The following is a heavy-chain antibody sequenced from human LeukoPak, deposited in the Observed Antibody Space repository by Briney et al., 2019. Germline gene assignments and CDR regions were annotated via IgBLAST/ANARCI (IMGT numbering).Heavy chain of an antibody. D-gene: IGHD1-26*01. Sequence: GGSLRLSCAASGFSFSSSWMHWVRLAPGKGLVWVSRISSDGSNTNYVDSVKGRFTISRDNAKNMLNLQMNTLRAEDTAVYYCARSRNSGSWVDYWGQGTLVTVSS. V-gene: IGHV3-74*01. CDR3: ARSRNSGSWVDY. CDR1: GFSFSSSW. CDR2: ISSDGSNT. J-gene: IGHJ4*02.